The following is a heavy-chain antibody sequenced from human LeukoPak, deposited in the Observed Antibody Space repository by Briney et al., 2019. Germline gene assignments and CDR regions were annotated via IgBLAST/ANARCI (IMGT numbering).Heavy chain of an antibody. J-gene: IGHJ6*03. D-gene: IGHD3-10*01. CDR3: AMGQGFSYYYMDV. V-gene: IGHV1-46*01. CDR2: INPSGGST. CDR1: GYTFTSFY. Sequence: GASVKVSCKASGYTFTSFYMHWVRQAPGQGLEWMGIINPSGGSTSYAQKFQGRVTMTRDTSISTAYMELSRLRSDDTAVYYCAMGQGFSYYYMDVWGKGTTVTVSS.